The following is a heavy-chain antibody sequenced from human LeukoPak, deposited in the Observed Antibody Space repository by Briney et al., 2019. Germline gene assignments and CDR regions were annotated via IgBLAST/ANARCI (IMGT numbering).Heavy chain of an antibody. J-gene: IGHJ4*02. CDR1: GGSISSYY. V-gene: IGHV4-59*01. D-gene: IGHD3-16*01. CDR3: ARGRSYYGSHGGYVAY. CDR2: IYYSGST. Sequence: SETLSLTCTVSGGSISSYYWSWIRQPPGKGLEWIGYIYYSGSTNYNPSLKSQVTISVDTSKNQFSLKLSSVTAADTAVYYCARGRSYYGSHGGYVAYWGQGTLVTVSS.